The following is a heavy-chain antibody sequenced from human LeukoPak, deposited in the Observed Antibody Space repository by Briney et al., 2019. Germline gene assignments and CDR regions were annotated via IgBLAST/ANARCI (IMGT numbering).Heavy chain of an antibody. Sequence: GGSLRLSCAASGFTFGDYGMSWVRQAPGKGLEWVSGLNWDGGTTGHADSVKGRFTISRDNAKNSLYLQTNSLRAEDTAVYYCAKDLYGVRGVIITGFDYWGQGTLVTVSS. D-gene: IGHD3-10*02. V-gene: IGHV3-20*04. CDR3: AKDLYGVRGVIITGFDY. CDR2: LNWDGGTT. J-gene: IGHJ4*02. CDR1: GFTFGDYG.